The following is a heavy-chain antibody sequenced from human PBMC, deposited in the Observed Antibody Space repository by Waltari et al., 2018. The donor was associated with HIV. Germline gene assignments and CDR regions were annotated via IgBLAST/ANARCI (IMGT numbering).Heavy chain of an antibody. Sequence: EVHVLESGGGSVQPGGSLRLSCAASGLTFRNYAMTWVRQAPGKGLRCVSTISGIAASIYYADSVKGRFTISRDNFKYTLFLQMNSLRVEDTAIYYCAKDWENDSNGYSYLGAFDLWGPGTSVVVSS. CDR2: ISGIAASI. V-gene: IGHV3-23*01. CDR1: GLTFRNYA. CDR3: AKDWENDSNGYSYLGAFDL. J-gene: IGHJ3*01. D-gene: IGHD3-22*01.